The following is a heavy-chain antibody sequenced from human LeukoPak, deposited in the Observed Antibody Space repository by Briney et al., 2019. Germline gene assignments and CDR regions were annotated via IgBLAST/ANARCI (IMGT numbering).Heavy chain of an antibody. Sequence: SETLSLTCAVSGYSISSGYYWGWIRQPPGKGLEWIGSNYHSGSTYYNPSLKSRVTISVDTSKNQFSLKLSSVTAADTAVYYCARGGQSSSWRDWFDPWGQGTLVTVSS. D-gene: IGHD6-13*01. V-gene: IGHV4-38-2*01. CDR3: ARGGQSSSWRDWFDP. CDR1: GYSISSGYY. J-gene: IGHJ5*02. CDR2: NYHSGST.